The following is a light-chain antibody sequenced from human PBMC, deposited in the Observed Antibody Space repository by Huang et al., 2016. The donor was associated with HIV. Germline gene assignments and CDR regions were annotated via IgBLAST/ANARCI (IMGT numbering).Light chain of an antibody. CDR3: MQSVQTPPT. CDR1: QSLLHSNGYNY. Sequence: DVVMTQSPLSLPVTPGEPAYISCRSSQSLLHSNGYNYLDWYLQKPGQSPPLLIYFSSNRTSGVPDRFSGSGSGTDFTLKINRVEAEDVGIYYCMQSVQTPPTFGPGTKVDIK. J-gene: IGKJ3*01. CDR2: FSS. V-gene: IGKV2-28*01.